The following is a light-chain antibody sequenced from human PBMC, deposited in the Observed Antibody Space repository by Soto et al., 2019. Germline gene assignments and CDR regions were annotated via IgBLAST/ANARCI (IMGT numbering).Light chain of an antibody. CDR1: SGSIAANF. J-gene: IGLJ2*01. CDR2: EDN. V-gene: IGLV6-57*04. Sequence: NFMLTQPRSVSESPGKTVTISCTRSSGSIAANFVQWYQQPPGSAPTAVIFEDNQRPSGVPDRFSSSIDTSSNSASLTISGLKTGDEADYYCQSFDDTTVIFGGGTKLTVL. CDR3: QSFDDTTVI.